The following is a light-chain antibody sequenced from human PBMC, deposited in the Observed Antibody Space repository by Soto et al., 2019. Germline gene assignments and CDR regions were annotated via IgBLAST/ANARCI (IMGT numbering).Light chain of an antibody. CDR1: SSDVGSYNL. CDR3: CSYAGGPIL. CDR2: EGS. Sequence: QSVLTQPASVSGSPGQSITFSCTGTSSDVGSYNLVSWYQQHPGRAPKLIIYEGSKRPSGVSDRFSGSKSGNTASLTISGLQADDEADYYCCSYAGGPILFGGGTKLTVL. J-gene: IGLJ2*01. V-gene: IGLV2-23*01.